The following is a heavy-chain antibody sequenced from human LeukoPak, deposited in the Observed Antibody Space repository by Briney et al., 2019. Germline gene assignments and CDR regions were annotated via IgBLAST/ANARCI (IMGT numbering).Heavy chain of an antibody. Sequence: HGESLKISCKGSGYSFTTYWIGWMRQMPGKGLDWMGLIYPGDSDTRYGPSFQGQVTISADKSISTIYLQWSSLKASDTAMYYCVRHQYSGTYYNAFDIWGQGTRVIVSS. J-gene: IGHJ3*02. V-gene: IGHV5-51*01. CDR3: VRHQYSGTYYNAFDI. CDR2: IYPGDSDT. CDR1: GYSFTTYW. D-gene: IGHD1-26*01.